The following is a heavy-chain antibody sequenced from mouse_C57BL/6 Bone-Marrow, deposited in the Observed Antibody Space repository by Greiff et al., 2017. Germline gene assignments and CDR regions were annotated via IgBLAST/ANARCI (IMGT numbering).Heavy chain of an antibody. J-gene: IGHJ3*01. CDR1: GYAFSSSW. V-gene: IGHV1-82*01. CDR2: IYPGAGDT. CDR3: ARMNPWFAY. Sequence: QVQLKESGPDLVKPGASVNLSCTASGYAFSSSWMNWVKQRPGKGLEWFGRIYPGAGDTNYNGRFKGKATLTADKASSTAYMQLSRLTSADSAVYFCARMNPWFAYWGQGTLVTVSA.